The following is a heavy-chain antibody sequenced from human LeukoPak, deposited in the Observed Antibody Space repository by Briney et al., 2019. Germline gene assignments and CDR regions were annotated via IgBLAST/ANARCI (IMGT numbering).Heavy chain of an antibody. V-gene: IGHV3-33*06. D-gene: IGHD1-1*01. CDR3: AKDRSGLESSYYYYGMDI. Sequence: GGSLRLSCAASGFTFSSYGMHWVRQAPCKGLEWVAVIWYDGSNKYYADSVKGRFTISRDNSKNTLYLQMNSLRAEDTAVYYCAKDRSGLESSYYYYGMDIWGQGTTVTVSS. CDR1: GFTFSSYG. J-gene: IGHJ6*02. CDR2: IWYDGSNK.